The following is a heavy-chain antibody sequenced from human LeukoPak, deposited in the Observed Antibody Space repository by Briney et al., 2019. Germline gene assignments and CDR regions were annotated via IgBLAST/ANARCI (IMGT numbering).Heavy chain of an antibody. Sequence: SGTLSLTCTVSGDSINSLDLWSWVRQPPGKGLEWIGEMYLSGTTHSNPSVKSRVTISIDKSKYQFFLNLSSVTAADTAVYYCAGLVGRYSSGLYYYYFDYWGRGTLVTVSS. V-gene: IGHV4-4*02. CDR3: AGLVGRYSSGLYYYYFDY. J-gene: IGHJ4*02. D-gene: IGHD3-22*01. CDR1: GDSINSLDL. CDR2: MYLSGTT.